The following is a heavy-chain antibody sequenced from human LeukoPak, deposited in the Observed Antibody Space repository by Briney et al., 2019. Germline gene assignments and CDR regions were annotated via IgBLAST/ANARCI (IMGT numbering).Heavy chain of an antibody. Sequence: SETLSLTCTVSGGSISSYYWSWIRQPPGKGLEWIAYIDYSGSTNYNPSLKSRVTISVDTSKNQFSLKLSSVTAADTAVYYCASDSGYAWDYFDYWGQGTLVTVSS. CDR3: ASDSGYAWDYFDY. V-gene: IGHV4-59*01. CDR2: IDYSGST. CDR1: GGSISSYY. D-gene: IGHD3-22*01. J-gene: IGHJ4*02.